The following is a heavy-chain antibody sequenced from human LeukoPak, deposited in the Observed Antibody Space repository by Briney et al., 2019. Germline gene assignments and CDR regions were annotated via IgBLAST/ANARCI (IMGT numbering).Heavy chain of an antibody. D-gene: IGHD6-13*01. CDR3: ARTTLIAARRTHFAY. CDR2: MNPNSHNT. J-gene: IGHJ4*02. Sequence: ASVKVSCKASGYTFTSYNINWVRQATGQGLEWMGWMNPNSHNTGYAQKFQGRLTMTRNTSISTVYMELSSLRSEDTAVYYCARTTLIAARRTHFAYWGQGTLVTVSS. V-gene: IGHV1-8*01. CDR1: GYTFTSYN.